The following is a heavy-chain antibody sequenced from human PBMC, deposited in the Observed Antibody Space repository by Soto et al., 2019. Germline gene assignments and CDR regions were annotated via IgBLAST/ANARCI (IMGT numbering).Heavy chain of an antibody. D-gene: IGHD2-8*01. J-gene: IGHJ6*02. CDR1: GFTFSSYA. Sequence: GGSLRLSCAASGFTFSSYAMSWVRQAPGKGLEWVSAISGSGGSTYYADSVKGRFTISRDNSKNTLYLQMNSLRAEDTAVYYCAKMYAGGYGYYYYGMDVWGQGTTVTVSS. CDR3: AKMYAGGYGYYYYGMDV. V-gene: IGHV3-23*01. CDR2: ISGSGGST.